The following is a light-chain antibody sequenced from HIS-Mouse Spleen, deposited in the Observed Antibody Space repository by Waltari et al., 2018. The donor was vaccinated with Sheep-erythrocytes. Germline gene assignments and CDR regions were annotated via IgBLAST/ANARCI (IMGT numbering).Light chain of an antibody. V-gene: IGKV1-12*01. CDR3: QQANSFPPT. CDR1: QGISSL. J-gene: IGKJ1*01. CDR2: AAS. Sequence: DIQMTQSPSSVSASVGDRVTITCRAGQGISSLLGWYQQKPGKAPKLLIYAASSLQSGVPSRFSGSGSGTDFTLTISSLQPEDFATYYCQQANSFPPTFGQGTKVEIK.